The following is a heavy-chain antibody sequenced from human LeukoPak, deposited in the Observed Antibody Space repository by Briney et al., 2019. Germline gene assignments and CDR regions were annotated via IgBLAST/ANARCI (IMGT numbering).Heavy chain of an antibody. V-gene: IGHV1-2*02. CDR3: ARYYYDSSGQENYFDY. CDR1: GYTFSSNY. J-gene: IGHJ4*02. D-gene: IGHD3-22*01. CDR2: INPNSGGT. Sequence: ASVKVSCKASGYTFSSNYMHWVRQAPGQGLEWMGWINPNSGGTNYAQKFQGRVTMTRDTSISTAYMELSRLRSDDTAVYYCARYYYDSSGQENYFDYWGQGTLVTVSS.